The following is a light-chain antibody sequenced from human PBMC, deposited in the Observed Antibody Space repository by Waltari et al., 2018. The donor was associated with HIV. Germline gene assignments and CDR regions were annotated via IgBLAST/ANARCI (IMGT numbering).Light chain of an antibody. J-gene: IGLJ1*01. CDR3: ASFTSGRLNV. V-gene: IGLV2-14*03. CDR2: DVY. Sequence: QSALTQPASVSGSPGQTITISCTGTRSYVGAYDYVSWYQQHPGKVPKLLLYDVYMRPSRISNRFSGSKSGNTASLTISGLRDEDEADYYCASFTSGRLNVFGTGTKVTVL. CDR1: RSYVGAYDY.